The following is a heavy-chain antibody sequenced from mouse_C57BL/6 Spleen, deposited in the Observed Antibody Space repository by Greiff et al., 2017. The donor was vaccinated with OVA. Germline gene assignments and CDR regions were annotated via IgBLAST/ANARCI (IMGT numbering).Heavy chain of an antibody. J-gene: IGHJ3*01. CDR1: GYTFTSYW. D-gene: IGHD2-3*01. V-gene: IGHV1-61*01. CDR3: ARGDAGYPG. Sequence: VQLQQPGAELVRPGSSVKLSCKASGYTFTSYWMDWVKQRPGQGLEWIGNIYPSDSETNYNQKFKDKATLTVDKSSSTASMQLNSLTSEDSAVYGCARGDAGYPGWGQGTLVTVSA. CDR2: IYPSDSET.